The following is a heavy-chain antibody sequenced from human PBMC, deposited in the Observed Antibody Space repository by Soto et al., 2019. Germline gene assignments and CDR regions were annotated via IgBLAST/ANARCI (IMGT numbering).Heavy chain of an antibody. D-gene: IGHD4-4*01. CDR3: ARVWGYSNQLYYCDY. V-gene: IGHV4-59*01. CDR1: GGSISSYY. J-gene: IGHJ4*02. CDR2: IYYSGST. Sequence: SETLSLTCTVSGGSISSYYWSWIRQPPGKGLEWIGYIYYSGSTNYNPSLKSRVTIAVDTSKNQSSLKLSSVTDADTAVYYCARVWGYSNQLYYCDYWGQGTLVTLSS.